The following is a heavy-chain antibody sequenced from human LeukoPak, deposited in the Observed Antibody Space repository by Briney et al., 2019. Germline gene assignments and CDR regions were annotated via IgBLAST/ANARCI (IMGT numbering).Heavy chain of an antibody. CDR1: GYTFTGYY. D-gene: IGHD4-17*01. Sequence: ASVKVSCKASGYTFTGYYMHWVRQAPGQGLEWMGWINPNSGGTNYAQKLQGRVTMTTDTSTSTAYMELRSLRSDDTAVYYCARDQTTYGHGPPYYFDNWGQGTLVTVSS. V-gene: IGHV1-2*02. CDR2: INPNSGGT. CDR3: ARDQTTYGHGPPYYFDN. J-gene: IGHJ4*02.